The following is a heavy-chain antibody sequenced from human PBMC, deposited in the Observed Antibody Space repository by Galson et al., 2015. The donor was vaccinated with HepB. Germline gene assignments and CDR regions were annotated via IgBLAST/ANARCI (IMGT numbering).Heavy chain of an antibody. CDR3: ARDSSRGYNYGPYFYSYYYMDV. D-gene: IGHD5-18*01. V-gene: IGHV1-2*02. CDR1: QYTFTGHY. CDR2: IDPNNGAT. Sequence: SVKVSCKASQYTFTGHYVHWVRQAPGQGLEWMGWIDPNNGATHYAQKFQGRVTMTRDTSISTAYMELSRLTSDDTAIYYCARDSSRGYNYGPYFYSYYYMDVWGKGTTVIVSS. J-gene: IGHJ6*03.